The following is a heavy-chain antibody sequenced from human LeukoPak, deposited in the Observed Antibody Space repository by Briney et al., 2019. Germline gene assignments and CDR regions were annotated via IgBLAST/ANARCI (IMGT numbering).Heavy chain of an antibody. D-gene: IGHD6-19*01. Sequence: ASVTVSFKASGYTFTDYYIHWVRQAPGQGLEWMGWINPKSGGTNYAQKFQGRVTMTRDTSIRTAYMELSRQKSDETAVYYCVRGGWLVYWGQGTLVTVSS. CDR1: GYTFTDYY. CDR2: INPKSGGT. CDR3: VRGGWLVY. J-gene: IGHJ4*02. V-gene: IGHV1-2*02.